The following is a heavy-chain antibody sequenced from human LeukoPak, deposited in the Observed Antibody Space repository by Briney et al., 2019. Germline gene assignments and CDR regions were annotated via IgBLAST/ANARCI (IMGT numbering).Heavy chain of an antibody. V-gene: IGHV4-39*02. CDR1: GGSISSSSYY. CDR2: IYYSGST. D-gene: IGHD2-21*01. Sequence: SETLFLTCTVSGGSISSSSYYWGWVRQPPGKGLEWIVSIYYSGSTYYNPSLKSRVTISVDTSKNHFSLKLSSVTAADTAVYYCSRRRWGLLFPFDDWGQGTLVTVSS. J-gene: IGHJ4*02. CDR3: SRRRWGLLFPFDD.